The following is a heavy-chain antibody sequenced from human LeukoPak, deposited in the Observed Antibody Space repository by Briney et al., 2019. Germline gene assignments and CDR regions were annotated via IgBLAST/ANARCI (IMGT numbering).Heavy chain of an antibody. Sequence: PGGSLRLSCAASGFTFDDYAMHWVRQAPGKGLEWVSGISWNSGSIGYADSVKGRFTISRDNAKNSLYLQMNSLRAEDMALYYCAKDKNSGWYEGFLDYWGQGTLVTVSS. CDR1: GFTFDDYA. V-gene: IGHV3-9*03. CDR3: AKDKNSGWYEGFLDY. D-gene: IGHD6-19*01. CDR2: ISWNSGSI. J-gene: IGHJ4*02.